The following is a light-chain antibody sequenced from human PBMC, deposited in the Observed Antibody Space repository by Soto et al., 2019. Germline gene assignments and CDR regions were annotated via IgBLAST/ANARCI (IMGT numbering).Light chain of an antibody. V-gene: IGKV1-9*01. CDR3: QESFFTLGT. Sequence: LSASVGDRVTITCRASQGISNYLAWYQQKPGKTPRLLIYGATTLQSGVPSRFSGSGSGTEFTLTINNLQREDFATYYCQESFFTLGTFGRGTKVDI. J-gene: IGKJ1*01. CDR2: GAT. CDR1: QGISNY.